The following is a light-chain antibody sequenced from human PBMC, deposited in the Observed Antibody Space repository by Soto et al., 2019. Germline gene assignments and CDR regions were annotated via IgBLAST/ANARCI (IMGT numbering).Light chain of an antibody. CDR3: QQYENLPYT. J-gene: IGKJ2*01. Sequence: DIQMTQSASSLSASVGDRVTITCQASQVISNYLNWHQQKPGKAPKLLIYDISTLEIGVPSRFSGSGSGTDFTFTITGLQPEDIATYYCQQYENLPYTFGQGTKLEI. V-gene: IGKV1-33*01. CDR2: DIS. CDR1: QVISNY.